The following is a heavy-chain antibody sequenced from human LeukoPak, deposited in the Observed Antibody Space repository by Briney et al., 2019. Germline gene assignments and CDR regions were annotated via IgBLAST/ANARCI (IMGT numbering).Heavy chain of an antibody. CDR3: ARDTSVVVPAAIRGYYYYGMDV. CDR2: ISYDGSNK. CDR1: GFTFSSYA. V-gene: IGHV3-30-3*01. J-gene: IGHJ6*02. D-gene: IGHD2-2*02. Sequence: PGGSLRLSCAASGFTFSSYAMHWVRQAPGKGLEWVAVISYDGSNKYYADSVKGRFTISRDNSKNTLYLQMNSLRAEDTAVSYCARDTSVVVPAAIRGYYYYGMDVWGQGTTVTVSS.